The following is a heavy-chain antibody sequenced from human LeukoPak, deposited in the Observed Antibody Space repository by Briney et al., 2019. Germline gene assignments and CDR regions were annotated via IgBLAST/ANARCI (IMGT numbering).Heavy chain of an antibody. CDR2: MNPNSGNT. J-gene: IGHJ6*03. Sequence: ASVKVSCKASGYTFTSYDINWVRQATGQGLEWMGWMNPNSGNTGYAQKFQGRVTITADESTSTAYMELSSLRSEDTAVYYCARGEWDYMSWGYYYYMDVWGKGTTVTVSS. CDR1: GYTFTSYD. V-gene: IGHV1-8*01. D-gene: IGHD1-26*01. CDR3: ARGEWDYMSWGYYYYMDV.